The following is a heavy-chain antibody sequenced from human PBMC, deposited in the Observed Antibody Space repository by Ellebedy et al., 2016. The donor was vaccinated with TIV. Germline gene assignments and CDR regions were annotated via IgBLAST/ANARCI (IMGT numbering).Heavy chain of an antibody. Sequence: GESLKISXAASGFSFSTDAMSWVRQAPGKGLEWVSVIDNTGTETYYADFVKGRFTISRDNSRNTLSLQMGSLRVEDTAVYYCFRQQVPPTWGQGTLVTVSS. D-gene: IGHD2-2*01. CDR2: IDNTGTET. J-gene: IGHJ5*02. V-gene: IGHV3-23*05. CDR1: GFSFSTDA. CDR3: FRQQVPPT.